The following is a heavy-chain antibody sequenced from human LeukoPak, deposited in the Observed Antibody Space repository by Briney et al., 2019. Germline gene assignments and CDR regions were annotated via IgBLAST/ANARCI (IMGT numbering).Heavy chain of an antibody. J-gene: IGHJ4*02. Sequence: GGSLRLSCAASGFPGSSNYMSWVRQAPGKGLEWVSVIYSVGTTYYADSVKGRFTISRDNSKNTLYLQMNSLRAEDTAVYYCAKTGYADYPDCWGQGTLVTVSS. V-gene: IGHV3-66*01. CDR2: IYSVGTT. CDR1: GFPGSSNY. D-gene: IGHD1-14*01. CDR3: AKTGYADYPDC.